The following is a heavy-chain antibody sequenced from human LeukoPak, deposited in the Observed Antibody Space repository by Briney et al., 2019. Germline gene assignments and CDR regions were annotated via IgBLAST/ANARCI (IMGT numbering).Heavy chain of an antibody. D-gene: IGHD2-15*01. CDR1: GGTFSSYA. J-gene: IGHJ5*02. CDR2: IIPIFGTA. Sequence: SVKVSCKASGGTFSSYAISWVRQAPGQGLEWMGGIIPIFGTANYAQKFQGRVTITADKSASTAYMELSSLRSEDTAVYYCARESCSGGSCYFNWFDPWGQGTLVTVSS. CDR3: ARESCSGGSCYFNWFDP. V-gene: IGHV1-69*06.